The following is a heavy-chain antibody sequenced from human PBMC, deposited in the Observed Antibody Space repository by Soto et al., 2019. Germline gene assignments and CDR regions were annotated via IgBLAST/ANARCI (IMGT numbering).Heavy chain of an antibody. CDR1: GYTFTSYG. V-gene: IGHV1-18*01. D-gene: IGHD3-22*01. Sequence: QVQLVQSGAEVKKPGASVKVSCKASGYTFTSYGISWVRQAPGQGLEWMGWISAYNDNTNYAQKLQGRVTMTTDTSTSTAYMELRSLRADDTAVYYCARGSNYYDSSGYRFDPWGQGTLVTVSS. CDR2: ISAYNDNT. CDR3: ARGSNYYDSSGYRFDP. J-gene: IGHJ5*02.